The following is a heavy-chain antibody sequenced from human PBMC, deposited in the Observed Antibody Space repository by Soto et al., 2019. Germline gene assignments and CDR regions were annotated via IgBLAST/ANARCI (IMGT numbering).Heavy chain of an antibody. CDR3: ARGSFGAWNFLAYMDV. J-gene: IGHJ6*03. V-gene: IGHV3-13*05. D-gene: IGHD3-9*01. CDR2: IGYTGDP. CDR1: GFTFSSYD. Sequence: QLVESGGGLVQPGGSLRLSCAASGFTFSSYDMHWVRQTAGKGLEWVAAIGYTGDPFYTDSVRGRFTISREDAKNSVFLQMNSLRGDDTAVYYCARGSFGAWNFLAYMDVWGRGTTVAVSS.